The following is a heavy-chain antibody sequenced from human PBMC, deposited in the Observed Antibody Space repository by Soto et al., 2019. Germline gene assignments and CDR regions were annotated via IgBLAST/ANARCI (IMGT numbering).Heavy chain of an antibody. D-gene: IGHD2-15*01. CDR2: IYWDDDK. CDR3: VHSGRDGYCFDY. Sequence: QVTLKASGPTLVKPTQTLTLTCTFSGFSLSTSGVGAGRMRHPPGTALEGLALIYWDDDKHYSPSLKSRLTITTNTSKYQVVNTLKNMDTAEKSAESSVHSGRDGYCFDYWGQGTLVTVSS. V-gene: IGHV2-5*02. J-gene: IGHJ4*02. CDR1: GFSLSTSGVG.